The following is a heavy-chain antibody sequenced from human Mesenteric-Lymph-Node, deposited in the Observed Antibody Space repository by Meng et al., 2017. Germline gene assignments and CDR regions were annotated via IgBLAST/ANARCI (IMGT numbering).Heavy chain of an antibody. CDR3: ARLKTYYYDSSGSGGFDY. CDR1: GDSINSYY. Sequence: SETLSLTCTVSGDSINSYYWSWIRQPPGKGLEWIGYIYYNGSTNYNPSLKSRVTITVDTSKNQFSLKLSSVTAADTAVYYCARLKTYYYDSSGSGGFDYWGQGTLVTVSS. CDR2: IYYNGST. V-gene: IGHV4-59*01. J-gene: IGHJ4*02. D-gene: IGHD3-22*01.